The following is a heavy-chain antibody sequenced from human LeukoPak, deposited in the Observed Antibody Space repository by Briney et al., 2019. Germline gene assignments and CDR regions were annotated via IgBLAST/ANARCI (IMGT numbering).Heavy chain of an antibody. Sequence: GGSLRLSCAASGFTFSSYWMHWVRQAPGKGLVWVSRINSDGSSTSYADSVKGRFTITRDNAKNTLYLQMNSLRAEDTAVYYCARVSYYYGSGSYRPTAVYYFDYWGQGTLVTVSS. CDR3: ARVSYYYGSGSYRPTAVYYFDY. CDR2: INSDGSST. CDR1: GFTFSSYW. J-gene: IGHJ4*02. D-gene: IGHD3-10*01. V-gene: IGHV3-74*01.